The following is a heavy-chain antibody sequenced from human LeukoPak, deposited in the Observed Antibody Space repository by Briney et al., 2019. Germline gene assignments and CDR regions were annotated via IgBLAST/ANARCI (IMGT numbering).Heavy chain of an antibody. V-gene: IGHV4-34*01. CDR3: ARSRQWLVRNRGAFDI. CDR1: GGSFSGYY. D-gene: IGHD6-19*01. Sequence: PSETLSLTCAVYGGSFSGYYWSWIRQPPGKGLEWIGEINHSGSTNYNPSLKSRVTISVDTSKNQFSLKLSSVTAADTAVYYCARSRQWLVRNRGAFDIWGQGTMVTVSS. J-gene: IGHJ3*02. CDR2: INHSGST.